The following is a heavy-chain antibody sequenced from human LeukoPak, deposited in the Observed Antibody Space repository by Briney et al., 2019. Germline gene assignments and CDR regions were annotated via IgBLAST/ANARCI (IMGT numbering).Heavy chain of an antibody. V-gene: IGHV3-23*05. CDR3: AKAFREFGTSSSYSSFDT. J-gene: IGHJ3*02. CDR1: GFTFSSFA. CDR2: VSYTRIAT. Sequence: GGSLRLSCAASGFTFSSFALSWVRQAPGKGLEWVSGVSYTRIATYYADSVKGRFTISRDDSQNILYLQMNGLRAEDTAVYFCAKAFREFGTSSSYSSFDTWGQGTLVTVSS. D-gene: IGHD5-18*01.